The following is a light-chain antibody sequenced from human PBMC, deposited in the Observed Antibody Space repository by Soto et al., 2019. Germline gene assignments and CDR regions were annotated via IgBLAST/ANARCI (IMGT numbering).Light chain of an antibody. J-gene: IGLJ2*01. CDR3: QSYDSSLSGSYVV. V-gene: IGLV1-40*01. CDR1: SSNIGAGYD. CDR2: GNS. Sequence: QSVLTQPPSVSEAPGQRVTISCTGSSSNIGAGYDVHWYQQLPGTAPKLLIYGNSNRPSGVPDRFSGSKSGTSASLAITGLQAEDEADYYCQSYDSSLSGSYVVFGGGTKVTVL.